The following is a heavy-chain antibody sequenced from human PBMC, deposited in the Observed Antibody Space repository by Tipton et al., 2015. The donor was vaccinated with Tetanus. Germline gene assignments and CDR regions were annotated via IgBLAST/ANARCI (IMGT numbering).Heavy chain of an antibody. J-gene: IGHJ4*02. V-gene: IGHV4-59*13. CDR3: AGVTAQRTELYFDH. CDR2: VYYTGST. D-gene: IGHD6-13*01. CDR1: GGSFSAYY. Sequence: GLVKPSETLSLTCAAYGGSFSAYYWSWIRQSPGKGLEWIGYVYYTGSTNHNPSLKSRVTISMDRSKNQISLQLTSVTAADTAVYFCAGVTAQRTELYFDHWGQGTLVTVSS.